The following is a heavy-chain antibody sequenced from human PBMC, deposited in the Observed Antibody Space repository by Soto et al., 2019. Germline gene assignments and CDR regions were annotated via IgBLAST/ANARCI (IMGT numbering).Heavy chain of an antibody. CDR1: GFIFAKAW. CDR2: IRSTVDGGTT. Sequence: GGSLRLSCEVSGFIFAKAWMSWVRQAPGKGLEWVGRIRSTVDGGTTDYAAPVQGRFTITRDDSRDTMYLQMNSLKSEDTAVYYCTTDGGLTVRPLFDFWGQGTRVTVSS. CDR3: TTDGGLTVRPLFDF. V-gene: IGHV3-15*01. J-gene: IGHJ4*02. D-gene: IGHD3-10*01.